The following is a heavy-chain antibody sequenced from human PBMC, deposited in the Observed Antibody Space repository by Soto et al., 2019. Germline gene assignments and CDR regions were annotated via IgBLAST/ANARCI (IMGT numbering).Heavy chain of an antibody. CDR3: AREAYGGDAFDI. V-gene: IGHV3-30-3*01. J-gene: IGHJ3*02. Sequence: QVQLVESGGGVVQPGRSLRLSCAASGFTFSSYAMHWVGQAPGKGLEWVAVISYDGSNKYYADSVKGRFTISRDNSKNTLYLQMNSLRAEDTAVYYCAREAYGGDAFDIWGQGTMVTVSS. CDR2: ISYDGSNK. CDR1: GFTFSSYA. D-gene: IGHD3-10*01.